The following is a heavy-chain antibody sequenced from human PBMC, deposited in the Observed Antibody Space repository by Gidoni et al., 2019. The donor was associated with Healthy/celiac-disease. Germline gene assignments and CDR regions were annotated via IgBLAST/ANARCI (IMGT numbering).Heavy chain of an antibody. CDR1: GFTFSSYS. CDR2: ISSSSSYI. Sequence: EVQLVESGGGLVKPGGSLRLSCAASGFTFSSYSMNWVRQAPGKGLEWVSSISSSSSYIYYADSVKGRFTISRDNAKNSLYLQMNSLRAEDTAVYYCAREQLRFLEWLPPAGGQGTLVTVSS. V-gene: IGHV3-21*01. J-gene: IGHJ4*02. CDR3: AREQLRFLEWLPPA. D-gene: IGHD3-3*01.